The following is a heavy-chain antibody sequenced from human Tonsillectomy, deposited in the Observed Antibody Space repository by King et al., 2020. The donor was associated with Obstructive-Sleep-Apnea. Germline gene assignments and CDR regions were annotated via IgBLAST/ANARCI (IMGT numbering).Heavy chain of an antibody. CDR1: GFTFSSYW. J-gene: IGHJ6*02. Sequence: VQLVESGGGLVQPGGSLRLSCAASGFTFSSYWMSWVRQAPGKGLEWVANIKQDGSEKYYVDSVKGRFTISRDNAKNSLYLQMNSLRAEDTAMYYCARVSDLKYDYSNLGKYYYYGMDVWGQGTTVTVSS. CDR2: IKQDGSEK. V-gene: IGHV3-7*03. D-gene: IGHD4-11*01. CDR3: ARVSDLKYDYSNLGKYYYYGMDV.